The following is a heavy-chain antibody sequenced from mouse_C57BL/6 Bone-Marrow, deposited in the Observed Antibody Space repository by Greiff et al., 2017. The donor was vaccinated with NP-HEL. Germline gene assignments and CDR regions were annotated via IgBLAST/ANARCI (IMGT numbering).Heavy chain of an antibody. CDR3: ARPRRPDYFDY. V-gene: IGHV1-82*01. J-gene: IGHJ2*01. CDR2: IYPGDGDT. CDR1: GYAFSSSW. D-gene: IGHD1-2*01. Sequence: QVQLQQSGPELVKPGASVKISCKASGYAFSSSWMNWVKQRPGKGLEWIGRIYPGDGDTNYNEKFKSKATLTVDKSSSTAYMQLSSLTSEDSAVYYCARPRRPDYFDYWGQGTTLTVSS.